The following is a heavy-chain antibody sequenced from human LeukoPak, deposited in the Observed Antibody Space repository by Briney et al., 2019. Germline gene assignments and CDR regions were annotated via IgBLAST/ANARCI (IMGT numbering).Heavy chain of an antibody. CDR2: IWYDGSNK. D-gene: IGHD5-24*01. J-gene: IGHJ4*02. V-gene: IGHV3-33*01. Sequence: PGGSLRLSCAASGFTFSSYGMHWVRQAPGKGLEWVAVIWYDGSNKYYADSVKGRFAISRDNSKNTLYLQMNSLRAEDTAVYYCASSVEMATTPPWYWGQGTLVTVSS. CDR3: ASSVEMATTPPWY. CDR1: GFTFSSYG.